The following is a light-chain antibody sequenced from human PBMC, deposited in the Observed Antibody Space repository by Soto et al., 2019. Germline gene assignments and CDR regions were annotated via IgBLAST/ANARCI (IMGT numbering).Light chain of an antibody. V-gene: IGLV2-14*03. CDR3: SSYTSNNTSYV. CDR1: SSDVGDYNF. J-gene: IGLJ1*01. CDR2: DVS. Sequence: QSALTQPASVSGSPGQSITISCTGTSSDVGDYNFVSWYQQHPGKAPKLMIYDVSNRPSGVSNRFSGSKSDNTASLTISGLQAEDEADYYCSSYTSNNTSYVFGTGTKVTVL.